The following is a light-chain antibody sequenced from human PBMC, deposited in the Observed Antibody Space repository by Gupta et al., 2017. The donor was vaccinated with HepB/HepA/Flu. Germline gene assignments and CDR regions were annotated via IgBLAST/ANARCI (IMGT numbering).Light chain of an antibody. V-gene: IGKV1-17*01. J-gene: IGKJ5*01. CDR3: LQQNCYPIT. Sequence: DIQMTQSPSSLSASVGDRVTITCRASQGIRDDLSWYQQKPGRAPKRLIYSASSLQNGVPSRFSGSGSGTEFTLTISSLQPEDSAIYYCLQQNCYPITFGQGTQLEI. CDR2: SAS. CDR1: QGIRDD.